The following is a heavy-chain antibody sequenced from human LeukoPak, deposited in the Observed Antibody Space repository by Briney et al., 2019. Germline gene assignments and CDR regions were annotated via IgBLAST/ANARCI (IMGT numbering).Heavy chain of an antibody. V-gene: IGHV3-23*01. J-gene: IGHJ5*02. D-gene: IGHD3-3*01. Sequence: GGSLRLSCVASGFTFSSYGMSWVRQAPGKGLEWVSAISGSGGSTYYADSVKGRFTVSRDNSKNTLYLQMNSLRAEDTAVYYCARDLGITIFGVVIPQGFDPWGQGTLVTVSS. CDR2: ISGSGGST. CDR1: GFTFSSYG. CDR3: ARDLGITIFGVVIPQGFDP.